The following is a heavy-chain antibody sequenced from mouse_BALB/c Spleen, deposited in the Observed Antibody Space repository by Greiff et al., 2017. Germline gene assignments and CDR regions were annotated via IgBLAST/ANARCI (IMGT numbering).Heavy chain of an antibody. CDR3: ARAGEYDLYYWDY. V-gene: IGHV14-3*02. Sequence: VQLQQSGAELVKPGASVKLSCTASGFNIKDTYMHWVKQRPEQGLEWIGRIDPANGNTKYDPKFQGKATITADTSSNTAYLQLSSLTSEDTAVYYCARAGEYDLYYWDYWGQGTTRTVAS. J-gene: IGHJ2*01. D-gene: IGHD2-4*01. CDR1: GFNIKDTY. CDR2: IDPANGNT.